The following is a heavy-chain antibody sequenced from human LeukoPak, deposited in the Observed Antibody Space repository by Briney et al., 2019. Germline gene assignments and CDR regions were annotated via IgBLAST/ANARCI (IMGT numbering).Heavy chain of an antibody. CDR1: GYIFTSYY. J-gene: IGHJ4*02. CDR3: ARDEGIQLWFGYFDY. D-gene: IGHD5-18*01. CDR2: INPSGGST. V-gene: IGHV1-46*01. Sequence: ASVKVSCTASGYIFTSYYIHWVRQAPGQGLEWMGIINPSGGSTSYAQKFQGRVTMTRDTSTSTVYMELSSLRSGDTAVYYCARDEGIQLWFGYFDYWGQGTLVTVSS.